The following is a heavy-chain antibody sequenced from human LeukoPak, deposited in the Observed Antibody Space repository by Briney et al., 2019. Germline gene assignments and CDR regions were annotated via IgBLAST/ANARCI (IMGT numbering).Heavy chain of an antibody. CDR3: AMIAAAGSGAFDI. CDR1: GGSISSSNW. J-gene: IGHJ3*02. CDR2: IYHSGST. Sequence: PSGTLSLTCAVSGGSISSSNWWSWVRPPPGKGLEWIGEIYHSGSTNYNPSLKSRVTISVDKSKNQFSLKLSSVTAADTAVYYCAMIAAAGSGAFDIWGQGTMVTVPS. D-gene: IGHD6-13*01. V-gene: IGHV4-4*02.